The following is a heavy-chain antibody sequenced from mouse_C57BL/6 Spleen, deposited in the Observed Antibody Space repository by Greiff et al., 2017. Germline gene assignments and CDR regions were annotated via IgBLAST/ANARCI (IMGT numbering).Heavy chain of an antibody. J-gene: IGHJ3*01. CDR3: ARDHGSPFAY. CDR1: GYTFTDYY. Sequence: VQLQQSGPELVKPGASVKISCKASGYTFTDYYMNWVKQSHGQSLEWIGDINPNNGGTSYNQKFKGKATLTVDKSSSTAYMELRSLTSEDSAVYYCARDHGSPFAYWGQGTLVTVSA. D-gene: IGHD1-1*01. V-gene: IGHV1-26*01. CDR2: INPNNGGT.